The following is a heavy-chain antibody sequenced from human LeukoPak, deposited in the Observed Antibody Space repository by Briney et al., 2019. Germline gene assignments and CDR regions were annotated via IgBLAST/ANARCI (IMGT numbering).Heavy chain of an antibody. Sequence: PGGSLRLSCAASGFTFSNYDMHWVRQATGKGLEWVSGIGTAGDIYYPGSVKGRFTISRENAKNSLYLQMNSLRAEDTAVYYCAKDRPRYSSSGYYFDYWGQGTLVTVSS. CDR3: AKDRPRYSSSGYYFDY. CDR2: IGTAGDI. J-gene: IGHJ4*02. V-gene: IGHV3-13*01. D-gene: IGHD6-13*01. CDR1: GFTFSNYD.